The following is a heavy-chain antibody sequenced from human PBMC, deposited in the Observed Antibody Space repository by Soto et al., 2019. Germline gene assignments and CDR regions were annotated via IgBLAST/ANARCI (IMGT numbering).Heavy chain of an antibody. CDR1: GGSISSYY. J-gene: IGHJ5*02. Sequence: SETLSLTCTVSGGSISSYYWNWIRQPPGKGLEWIGYVYYAGSTNYNSSLRSRVTISIDTSKNQFSLKLSSVTAADTAVYYCARHPSDFWFDPWGQGTLVTVSS. CDR3: ARHPSDFWFDP. D-gene: IGHD2-21*02. CDR2: VYYAGST. V-gene: IGHV4-59*08.